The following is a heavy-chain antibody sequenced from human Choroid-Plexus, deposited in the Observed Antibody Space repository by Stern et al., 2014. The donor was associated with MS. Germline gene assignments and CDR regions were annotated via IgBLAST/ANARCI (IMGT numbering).Heavy chain of an antibody. CDR3: AKDRWGDGYPIFDY. D-gene: IGHD5-24*01. CDR1: GFNFNYYA. Sequence: VQLLESGGGGVQPGRSLKLSRAASGFNFNYYAMHWVRQAPSKGVGRETSTAYVGSNQNYADSVKGRFTNSRDNSKNALYLQMNSLRAADTAVYYCAKDRWGDGYPIFDYWGQGTVVTVSS. CDR2: TAYVGSNQ. J-gene: IGHJ4*02. V-gene: IGHV3-30*18.